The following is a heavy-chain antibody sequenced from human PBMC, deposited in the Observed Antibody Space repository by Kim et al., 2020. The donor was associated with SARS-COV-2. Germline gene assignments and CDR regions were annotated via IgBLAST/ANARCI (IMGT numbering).Heavy chain of an antibody. CDR1: GFTFSSYG. J-gene: IGHJ6*02. CDR3: AVLWFGELRDYYYGMDV. CDR2: IWYDGSNK. Sequence: GWSLRLSCAASGFTFSSYGMHWVRQAPGKGLEWVAVIWYDGSNKYYADSVKGRFTISRDNSKNTLYLQMNSLRAEDTAVYYCAVLWFGELRDYYYGMDVWGQGTTVTVSS. D-gene: IGHD3-10*01. V-gene: IGHV3-33*01.